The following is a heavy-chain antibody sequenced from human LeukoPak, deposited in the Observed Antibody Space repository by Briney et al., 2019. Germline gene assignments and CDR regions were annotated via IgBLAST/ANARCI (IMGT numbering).Heavy chain of an antibody. D-gene: IGHD1-26*01. CDR1: GYTFTNYG. J-gene: IGHJ5*02. CDR3: ARDLGSGDAWFDP. Sequence: ASVRVSCKASGYTFTNYGISWVRQAPGQGLEWMGWISAYNGDTNYAQKLQGRVTMTTDTSTSTAYMELRSLRSDDTAVYYCARDLGSGDAWFDPWGQGTLVTVSS. CDR2: ISAYNGDT. V-gene: IGHV1-18*01.